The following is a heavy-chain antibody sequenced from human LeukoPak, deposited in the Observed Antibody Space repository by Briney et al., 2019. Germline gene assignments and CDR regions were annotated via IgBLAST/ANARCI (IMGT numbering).Heavy chain of an antibody. J-gene: IGHJ4*02. CDR3: ARPHRTPDDSGYYYFDY. V-gene: IGHV4-39*01. CDR1: GGSISSSSYY. CDR2: IYYSGST. D-gene: IGHD3-22*01. Sequence: PSETLSLTCTVSGGSISSSSYYWGWIRQPPGKGLEWIGSIYYSGSTYYNPSLKSRVTISVDTSKNQFSLKLSSVTAADTAVYYCARPHRTPDDSGYYYFDYWGQGTLVTVSS.